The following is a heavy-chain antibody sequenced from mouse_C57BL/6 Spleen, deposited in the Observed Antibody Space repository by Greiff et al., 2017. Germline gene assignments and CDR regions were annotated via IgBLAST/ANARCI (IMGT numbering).Heavy chain of an antibody. CDR1: GYAFSSSW. D-gene: IGHD1-1*01. CDR2: IYPGDGDT. CDR3: ARITTVVATHWYFDV. Sequence: VQGVESGPELVKPGASVKISCKASGYAFSSSWMNWVKQRPGKGLEWIGRIYPGDGDTNYNGKFKGKATLTADKSSSTAYMQLSSLTSEDSAVYFCARITTVVATHWYFDVWGTGTTVTVSS. V-gene: IGHV1-82*01. J-gene: IGHJ1*03.